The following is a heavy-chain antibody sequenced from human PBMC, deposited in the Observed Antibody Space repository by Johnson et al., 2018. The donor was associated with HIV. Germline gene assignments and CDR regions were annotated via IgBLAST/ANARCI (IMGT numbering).Heavy chain of an antibody. J-gene: IGHJ3*02. CDR1: GFTVSSNY. CDR3: AKEEENAFDI. Sequence: VQPVVSGGGLVQPGGSLKLSCAASGFTVSSNYMSWVRQTPGKGLGWVSIVYPGGTTYYADSVKGRFTISSDFSENTLYLQMNSLRAEDTAVYYCAKEEENAFDIWGQGTMVTVSS. V-gene: IGHV3-66*02. CDR2: VYPGGTT.